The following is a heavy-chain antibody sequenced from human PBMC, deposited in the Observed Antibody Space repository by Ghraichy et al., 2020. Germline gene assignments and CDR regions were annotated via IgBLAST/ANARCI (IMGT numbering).Heavy chain of an antibody. V-gene: IGHV3-23*01. J-gene: IGHJ5*02. CDR3: EKWLTLTANWFGP. CDR2: ISGPGGST. D-gene: IGHD2-21*02. Sequence: VSDISGPGGSTNYADSLKGRFTISRDNSKNTLYLHMSSLRAEDTAVYYCEKWLTLTANWFGPRGQG.